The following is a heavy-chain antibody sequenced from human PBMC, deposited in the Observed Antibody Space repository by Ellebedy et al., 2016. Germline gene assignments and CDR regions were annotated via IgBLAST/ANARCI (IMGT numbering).Heavy chain of an antibody. D-gene: IGHD6-6*01. CDR1: GGTFSSYA. CDR3: ARGGVAALSVYYYYYMDV. J-gene: IGHJ6*03. Sequence: SVKVSCXASGGTFSSYAISWVRQAPGQGLEWMGGIIPIFGTANYAQKFQGRVTITADESTSTAYMELSSLRSEDTAVYYCARGGVAALSVYYYYYMDVWGKGTTVTVSS. V-gene: IGHV1-69*13. CDR2: IIPIFGTA.